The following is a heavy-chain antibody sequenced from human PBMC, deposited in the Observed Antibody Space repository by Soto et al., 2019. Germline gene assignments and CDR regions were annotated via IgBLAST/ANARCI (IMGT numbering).Heavy chain of an antibody. J-gene: IGHJ5*02. Sequence: PSETLSLTCTVSGGSISSYYWSWIRQPPGTGLEWIGYIYYSGSTNYNPSLKSRVTISVDTSKNQFSLKLSSVTAAATAAYYCARHPLWFGELFNSLNWFDPWGQGTLVTVSS. CDR3: ARHPLWFGELFNSLNWFDP. V-gene: IGHV4-59*08. D-gene: IGHD3-10*01. CDR2: IYYSGST. CDR1: GGSISSYY.